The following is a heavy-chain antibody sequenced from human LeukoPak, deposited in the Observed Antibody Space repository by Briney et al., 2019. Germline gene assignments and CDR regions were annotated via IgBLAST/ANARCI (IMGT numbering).Heavy chain of an antibody. J-gene: IGHJ3*02. V-gene: IGHV3-48*01. CDR1: GFTFSSFE. CDR3: ATARGVFDI. D-gene: IGHD2-15*01. Sequence: TGGSLRLPCAVSGFTFSSFEMNWVRQAPGKGLEWVSYISSSGSSIYYADSVKGRFTISRDNSKNTLYLQMNNLRAEDTAVYYCATARGVFDIWGQGTMVTVSS. CDR2: ISSSGSSI.